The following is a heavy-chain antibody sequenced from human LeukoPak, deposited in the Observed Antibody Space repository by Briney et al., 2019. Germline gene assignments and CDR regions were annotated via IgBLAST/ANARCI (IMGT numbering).Heavy chain of an antibody. CDR3: AKGITRYSSGCHDY. J-gene: IGHJ4*02. CDR1: GFTFDDYA. CDR2: ISWNSGSV. Sequence: GGSLRLSCAASGFTFDDYAMHWVRQAPGKGLEWVSGISWNSGSVAYADSLKGRFTISRDNAKNSLYLQMNSLRAEDTALYYCAKGITRYSSGCHDYWGQGTLVTVSS. V-gene: IGHV3-9*01. D-gene: IGHD6-19*01.